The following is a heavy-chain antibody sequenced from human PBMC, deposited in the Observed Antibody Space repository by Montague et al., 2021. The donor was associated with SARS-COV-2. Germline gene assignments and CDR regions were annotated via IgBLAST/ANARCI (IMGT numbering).Heavy chain of an antibody. J-gene: IGHJ3*02. V-gene: IGHV4-59*08. CDR2: IYHSGST. D-gene: IGHD3-9*01. Sequence: SETLSLTCTVSGGSISSYYWSWIRQPPGKGLEWIGYIYHSGSTNYNPSLKSRVTISVDTSKNQFSLKLSSVTAADTAVYYCARTYYDILTGYYNRGAFDIGGQGTMVTVSS. CDR1: GGSISSYY. CDR3: ARTYYDILTGYYNRGAFDI.